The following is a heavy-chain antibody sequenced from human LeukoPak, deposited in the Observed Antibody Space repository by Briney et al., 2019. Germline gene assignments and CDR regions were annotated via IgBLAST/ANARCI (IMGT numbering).Heavy chain of an antibody. J-gene: IGHJ3*01. CDR3: TKGTFDH. CDR2: LDPDGFT. V-gene: IGHV3-53*01. CDR1: GLTVSINY. Sequence: PGGSLRLSCVGSGLTVSINYMSWVRQAPGKGLEWVSFLDPDGFTSYADSVKGRFTISRDSSKNTLYLQLTTLRAEDTAIYYCTKGTFDHWGQGTFVTVSS.